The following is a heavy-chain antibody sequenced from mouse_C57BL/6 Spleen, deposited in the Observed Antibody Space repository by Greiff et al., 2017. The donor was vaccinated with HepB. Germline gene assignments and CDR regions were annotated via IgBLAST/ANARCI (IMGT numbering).Heavy chain of an antibody. V-gene: IGHV10-1*01. CDR3: VSGTEAAQATFYAMDY. D-gene: IGHD3-2*02. CDR1: GFSFNTYA. J-gene: IGHJ4*01. CDR2: IRSKSNNYAT. Sequence: EVQGVESGGGLVQPKGSLKLSCAASGFSFNTYAMNWVRQAPGKGLEWVARIRSKSNNYATYYADSVKDRFTISRDDSESMLYLQMNNLKTEDTAMYYCVSGTEAAQATFYAMDYWGQGTSVTVSS.